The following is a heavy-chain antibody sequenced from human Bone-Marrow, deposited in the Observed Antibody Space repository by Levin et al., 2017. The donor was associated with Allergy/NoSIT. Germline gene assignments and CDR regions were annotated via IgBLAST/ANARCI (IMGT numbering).Heavy chain of an antibody. CDR1: GFTFSNYA. CDR2: ISGGGGST. D-gene: IGHD6-19*01. V-gene: IGHV3-23*01. J-gene: IGHJ4*02. Sequence: GESLKISCATSGFTFSNYAMNWVRHAPGKGLEWVSGISGGGGSTYYADSVKGRFTLSRDNSKNTLYLQMNSLRAEDTAVYYCAKAHSGWYTIDYWGQGTLVAVSS. CDR3: AKAHSGWYTIDY.